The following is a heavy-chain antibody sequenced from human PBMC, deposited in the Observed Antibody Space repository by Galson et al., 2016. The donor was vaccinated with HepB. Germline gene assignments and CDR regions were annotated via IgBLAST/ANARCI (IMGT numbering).Heavy chain of an antibody. Sequence: SLRLSCAATGFIFSDYAMSWVRQAPGKGLEWVSTITDDGVGTLYADSVEGRFTISRDNSKNPLFLQMNRLSAEDTALYYCAKDRGGVFSAYHFDSWGQGALVPVSS. V-gene: IGHV3-23*01. D-gene: IGHD3-22*01. CDR2: ITDDGVGT. CDR3: AKDRGGVFSAYHFDS. CDR1: GFIFSDYA. J-gene: IGHJ4*02.